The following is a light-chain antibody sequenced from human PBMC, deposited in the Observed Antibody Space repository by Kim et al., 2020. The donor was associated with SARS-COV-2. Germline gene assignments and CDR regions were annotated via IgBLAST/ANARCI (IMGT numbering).Light chain of an antibody. Sequence: ALGQTVRMKCQGDSRRSYYASWYQQKPGQAPVLVIYGKNNRPSGIPDRFSGSSSGNTASLTITGAQAEDEADYYCNSRDSSGNHLVFGGGTQLTVL. CDR3: NSRDSSGNHLV. V-gene: IGLV3-19*01. J-gene: IGLJ2*01. CDR1: SRRSYY. CDR2: GKN.